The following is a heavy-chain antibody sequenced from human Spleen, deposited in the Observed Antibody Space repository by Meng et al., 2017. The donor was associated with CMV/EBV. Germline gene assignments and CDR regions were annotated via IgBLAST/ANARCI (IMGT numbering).Heavy chain of an antibody. CDR1: GYTFTSYG. CDR3: ARAMDILTGPDY. V-gene: IGHV1-2*02. CDR2: INPNSGGT. Sequence: ASVKVSCKASGYTFTSYGISWVRQAPGQGLEWMGWINPNSGGTSFAQKFQDRVTMTRNTSINTAYMELSRLRSDDTAVYYCARAMDILTGPDYWGQGTLVTVSS. D-gene: IGHD3-9*01. J-gene: IGHJ4*02.